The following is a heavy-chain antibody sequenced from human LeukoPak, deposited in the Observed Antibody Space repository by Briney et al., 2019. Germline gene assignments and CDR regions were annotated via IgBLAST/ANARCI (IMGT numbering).Heavy chain of an antibody. D-gene: IGHD3-10*01. V-gene: IGHV5-51*01. CDR2: IYPGDSDT. J-gene: IGHJ4*02. CDR3: ARLYDGSGSLYYFDY. CDR1: GYSFTSYW. Sequence: GESLKISCKGSGYSFTSYWIGWVRQMPGKGLEWMGIIYPGDSDTRYSPSFQGQVTISADKSISTAYLQWSSLKASDTAMYYCARLYDGSGSLYYFDYWGQGTLVTVSS.